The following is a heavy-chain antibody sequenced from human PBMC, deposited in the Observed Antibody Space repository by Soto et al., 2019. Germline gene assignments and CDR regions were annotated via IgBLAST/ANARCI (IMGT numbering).Heavy chain of an antibody. D-gene: IGHD6-13*01. CDR1: GFTFSNYG. CDR2: ISYDGSNK. J-gene: IGHJ4*02. Sequence: QVQLVESGGGVVQPGRSLRLSCAASGFTFSNYGMHWVRQAPGKGLEWVAVISYDGSNKYYADSVKGRLTISRDNSKNTLFLQMNSLRAEDTAVYYCAKTILVRAAAGPGYWGQGTLVSVSS. CDR3: AKTILVRAAAGPGY. V-gene: IGHV3-30*18.